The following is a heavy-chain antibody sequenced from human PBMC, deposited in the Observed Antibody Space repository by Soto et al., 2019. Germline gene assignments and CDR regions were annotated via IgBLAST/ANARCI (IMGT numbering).Heavy chain of an antibody. V-gene: IGHV1-8*01. CDR2: VNPKNGNT. Sequence: ASVKGSCKASGYTFTTYDINWVRQATGQGLEWMGTVNPKNGNTDYAQKFHGRVTMTTNTSISTAYMELSSLRSEDTAVYYCARSGGGYSYIWGQGTMVTVSS. D-gene: IGHD2-15*01. CDR1: GYTFTTYD. CDR3: ARSGGGYSYI. J-gene: IGHJ3*02.